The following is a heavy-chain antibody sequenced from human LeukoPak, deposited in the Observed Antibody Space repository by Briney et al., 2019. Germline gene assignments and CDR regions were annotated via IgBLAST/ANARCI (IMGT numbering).Heavy chain of an antibody. CDR2: ISSSSSTI. CDR1: GFTFSSYS. V-gene: IGHV3-48*01. Sequence: GGSLRLSCAASGFTFSSYSMNWVRQAPGKGLEWVSYISSSSSTIYYADSVKGRFTISRDNAKNSLYLLMNSLRAEDTAVYYCARGTKQLGPDYWGQGTLVTVSS. CDR3: ARGTKQLGPDY. J-gene: IGHJ4*02. D-gene: IGHD6-6*01.